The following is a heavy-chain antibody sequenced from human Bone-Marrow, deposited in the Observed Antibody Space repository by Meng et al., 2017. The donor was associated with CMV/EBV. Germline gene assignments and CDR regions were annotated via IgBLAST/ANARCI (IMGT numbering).Heavy chain of an antibody. V-gene: IGHV1-69*05. D-gene: IGHD3-3*01. CDR1: GGTFSSYA. CDR2: IIPIFGTA. Sequence: VKVSCKASGGTFSSYAISWVRQAPGQGLEWMGGIIPIFGTANYAQKFQGRVTITTDESTSTAYMELSSLRSEDTAVYYCERAVEGLWSGSEFDPWGQGTLVTVSS. CDR3: ERAVEGLWSGSEFDP. J-gene: IGHJ5*02.